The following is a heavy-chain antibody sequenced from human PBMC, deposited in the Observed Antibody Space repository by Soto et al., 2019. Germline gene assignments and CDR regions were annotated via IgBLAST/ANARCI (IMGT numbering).Heavy chain of an antibody. V-gene: IGHV4-59*08. Sequence: SETLSLTCTVSGGSISSYYWSWIRQPPGKGLEWIGYIYYSGSTNYNPSLKSRVTISVDTSKNQFSLKLSSVTAADTAVYYCATQNFYDILTGYYFGYWVQGTLVTVSS. CDR3: ATQNFYDILTGYYFGY. D-gene: IGHD3-9*01. CDR1: GGSISSYY. J-gene: IGHJ4*02. CDR2: IYYSGST.